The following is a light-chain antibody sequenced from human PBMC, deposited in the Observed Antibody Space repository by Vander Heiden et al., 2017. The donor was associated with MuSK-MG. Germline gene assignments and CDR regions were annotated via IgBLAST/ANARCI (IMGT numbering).Light chain of an antibody. CDR2: AAS. V-gene: IGKV1-39*01. J-gene: IGKJ3*01. CDR1: ENINNY. Sequence: DIQMTQSPLSLSASVGDRVTLTCRASENINNYLNWYQQRPGKAPKLLIFAASRLESGVPSRFSGSGSGTDFTLTITSLPPEDFATYYCQQSYHTPIFTFGPGTKVDIK. CDR3: QQSYHTPIFT.